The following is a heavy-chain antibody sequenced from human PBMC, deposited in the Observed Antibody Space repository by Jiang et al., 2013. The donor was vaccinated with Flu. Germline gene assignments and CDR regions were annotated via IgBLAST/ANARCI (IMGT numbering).Heavy chain of an antibody. Sequence: SGAEVKKPGSSVKVSCKASGGTFSSYAISWVRQAPGQGLEWMGGIIPIFGTANYAQKFQGRVTITADESTSTAYMELSSLRSEDTAVYYCARDGTTWSSKADDYYFDYWGQGTLVTVSS. V-gene: IGHV1-69*01. J-gene: IGHJ4*02. CDR1: GGTFSSYA. CDR3: ARDGTTWSSKADDYYFDY. D-gene: IGHD1-7*01. CDR2: IIPIFGTA.